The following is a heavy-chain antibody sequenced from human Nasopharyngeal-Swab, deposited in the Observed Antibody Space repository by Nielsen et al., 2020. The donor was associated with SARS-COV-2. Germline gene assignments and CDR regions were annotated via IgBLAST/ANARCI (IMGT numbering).Heavy chain of an antibody. CDR3: ARSRNYYYYMDV. Sequence: GGSLRLSCAASGFTVSSNYMNWVRQPPGKGLEWISVLYSGGNTYYAGSVKGRSTISRDNSKSTLYLQMNNLRAEDTAVYYCARSRNYYYYMDVWGKGTTVTVSS. J-gene: IGHJ6*03. V-gene: IGHV3-66*01. CDR1: GFTVSSNY. CDR2: LYSGGNT.